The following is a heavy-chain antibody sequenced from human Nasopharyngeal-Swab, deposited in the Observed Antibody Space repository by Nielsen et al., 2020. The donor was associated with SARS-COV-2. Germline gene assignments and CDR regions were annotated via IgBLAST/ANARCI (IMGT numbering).Heavy chain of an antibody. D-gene: IGHD3-16*01. V-gene: IGHV4-4*07. CDR1: GDSINNHY. Sequence: SETLSLTCTVSGDSINNHYWSWIRQPAGKGLQWIGRLYTSGSTTFEPPPNYNPSLKSRVSMSLDTSKNQFSLRLTSVTAADTAVYYCARDGGTWFDPWGQGTLVTVSS. CDR2: LYTSGSTTFEPPP. CDR3: ARDGGTWFDP. J-gene: IGHJ5*02.